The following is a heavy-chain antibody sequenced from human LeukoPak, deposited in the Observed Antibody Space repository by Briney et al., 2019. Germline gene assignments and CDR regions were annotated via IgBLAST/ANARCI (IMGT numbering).Heavy chain of an antibody. CDR3: AKGIGAAGTDAFDI. Sequence: PGRSLRLSCAASGFTFDDYAMHWVRHAPGKGLEWVSGISWNSGSIGYADSVKGRFTISRDNAKNSLYLQMNSLRAEDMALYYCAKGIGAAGTDAFDIWGQGTMVTVSS. J-gene: IGHJ3*02. CDR2: ISWNSGSI. D-gene: IGHD6-13*01. CDR1: GFTFDDYA. V-gene: IGHV3-9*03.